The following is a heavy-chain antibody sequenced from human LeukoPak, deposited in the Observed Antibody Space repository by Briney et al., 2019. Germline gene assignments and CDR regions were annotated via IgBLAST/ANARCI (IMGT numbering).Heavy chain of an antibody. V-gene: IGHV4-39*01. J-gene: IGHJ4*02. CDR2: IYYTGRT. Sequence: SETLSLTCAVSGGSISGGKDFWGWIRQSPGKGLEWIGSIYYTGRTYYNPSLKSRVTISVDTSKSEFSLMVHSVTAADTAMYYCARRGITYSTSFFDSWGQGTLVTVAS. D-gene: IGHD6-13*01. CDR1: GGSISGGKDF. CDR3: ARRGITYSTSFFDS.